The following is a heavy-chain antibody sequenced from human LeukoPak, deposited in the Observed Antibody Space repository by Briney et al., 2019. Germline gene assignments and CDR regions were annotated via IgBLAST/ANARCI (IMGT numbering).Heavy chain of an antibody. CDR1: GFTFSSYS. V-gene: IGHV3-21*01. Sequence: GGSLRLSCAASGFTFSSYSMNWVRQAPGKGLEWVSSISSSSSYIYYADSVKGRFTISRDNTKNSLYLQMSSLRAEDTAVYYCATDRGWRTSGYYLYYFEYWGQGTLVTFSS. D-gene: IGHD3-3*01. J-gene: IGHJ4*02. CDR3: ATDRGWRTSGYYLYYFEY. CDR2: ISSSSSYI.